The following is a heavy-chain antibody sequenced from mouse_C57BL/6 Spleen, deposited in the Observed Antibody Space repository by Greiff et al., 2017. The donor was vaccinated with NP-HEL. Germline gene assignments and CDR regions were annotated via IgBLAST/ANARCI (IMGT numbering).Heavy chain of an antibody. J-gene: IGHJ4*01. CDR3: ARSDGYHLYAMDY. V-gene: IGHV3-3*01. Sequence: VQLQQSGPSLVRPSQTLSLTCTVTGFSINSDCYWIWIRQFPGNKLEYIGYTFYSGITYYNPSLESRTYITRDTSENQFSLKLSSVTTEDTATYYCARSDGYHLYAMDYWGQGTSVTVSS. CDR2: TFYSGIT. D-gene: IGHD2-3*01. CDR1: GFSINSDCY.